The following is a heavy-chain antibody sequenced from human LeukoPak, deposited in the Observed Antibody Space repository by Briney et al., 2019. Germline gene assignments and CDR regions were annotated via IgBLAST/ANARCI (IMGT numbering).Heavy chain of an antibody. CDR1: GGTFSSYA. CDR2: IIPIFGTA. V-gene: IGHV1-69*13. CDR3: AKDMGIGYCSSTSCYGTLYYYYYGMDV. Sequence: GASVKVSCKASGGTFSSYAISWVRQAPGQGLEWMGGIIPIFGTANYAQKFQGRVTITADESTSTAYMELSSLRSEDTAVYYCAKDMGIGYCSSTSCYGTLYYYYYGMDVWGQGTTVTVSS. J-gene: IGHJ6*02. D-gene: IGHD2-2*01.